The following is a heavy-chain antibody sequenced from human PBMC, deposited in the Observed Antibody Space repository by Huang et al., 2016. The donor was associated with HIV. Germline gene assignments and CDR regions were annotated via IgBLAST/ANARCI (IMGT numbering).Heavy chain of an antibody. V-gene: IGHV5-51*01. Sequence: EVQLVQSGAEVKKPGESLKISCKGSGYRFRSNWIGWVRQLPGKGLEGMGIICPGDPDTRYIPSFQGQVTISSDKSINTAYLQWSSLKASDTAMYYCARLIGSPSFYYGLDVWGQGTTVTVSS. J-gene: IGHJ6*02. CDR3: ARLIGSPSFYYGLDV. CDR2: ICPGDPDT. D-gene: IGHD3-10*01. CDR1: GYRFRSNW.